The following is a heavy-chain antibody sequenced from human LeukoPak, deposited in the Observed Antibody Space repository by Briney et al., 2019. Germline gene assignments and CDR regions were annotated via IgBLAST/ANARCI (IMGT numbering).Heavy chain of an antibody. CDR3: ARGRGGYYDSSGYYYGFDY. Sequence: SETLSLTCAVSGGSLSVYYWSWIRQPPGKGLEWIGEINHSGSTNYNPSLKSRVTISVDTSKNQFSLKLSSVTAADTAVYYCARGRGGYYDSSGYYYGFDYWGQGTLVTVSS. CDR2: INHSGST. V-gene: IGHV4-34*01. CDR1: GGSLSVYY. J-gene: IGHJ4*02. D-gene: IGHD3-22*01.